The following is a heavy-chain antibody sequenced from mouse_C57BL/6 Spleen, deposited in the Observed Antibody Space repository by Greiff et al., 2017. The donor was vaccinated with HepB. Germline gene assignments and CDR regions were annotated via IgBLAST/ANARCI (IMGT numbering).Heavy chain of an antibody. J-gene: IGHJ2*01. CDR3: ARGGGNYVVFFDY. V-gene: IGHV1-61*01. CDR1: GYTFTSYW. CDR2: IYPSDSET. Sequence: VQLQQPGAELVRPGSSVKLSCKASGYTFTSYWMDWVKQRPGQGLEWIGNIYPSDSETHYNQKFKDKATLTVDKSSSTAYMQLSSLTSEDSAVYYCARGGGNYVVFFDYWGQGTTLTVSS. D-gene: IGHD1-1*01.